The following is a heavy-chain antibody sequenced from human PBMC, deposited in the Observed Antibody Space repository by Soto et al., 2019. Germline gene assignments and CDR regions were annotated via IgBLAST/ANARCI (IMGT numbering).Heavy chain of an antibody. CDR2: INHSGST. D-gene: IGHD3-3*01. CDR1: GGSFSGYY. J-gene: IGHJ5*02. V-gene: IGHV4-34*01. CDR3: ARGLYYDFWSGYNWFDP. Sequence: SETLSLTCAVYGGSFSGYYWTWIRQPPGTGLEWIGEINHSGSTNYNPSLKSRVTISVDTSKNQFSLKLTSVTAADTAVYYCARGLYYDFWSGYNWFDPWGQGTLVT.